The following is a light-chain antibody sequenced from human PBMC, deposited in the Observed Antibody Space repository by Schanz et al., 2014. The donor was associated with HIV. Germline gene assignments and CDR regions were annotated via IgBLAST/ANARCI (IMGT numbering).Light chain of an antibody. CDR1: SGHSSFA. Sequence: QLVLSQSPSASASLGASVKLTCTLSSGHSSFAIAWHQQRPEQGPRYLMNLKSDGSHNKGNGIPDRFSGSSSGAERYLTISSLQSDDEADYYCQTWGTGIVVFGGGTKLTVL. CDR2: LKSDGSH. J-gene: IGLJ2*01. CDR3: QTWGTGIVV. V-gene: IGLV4-69*01.